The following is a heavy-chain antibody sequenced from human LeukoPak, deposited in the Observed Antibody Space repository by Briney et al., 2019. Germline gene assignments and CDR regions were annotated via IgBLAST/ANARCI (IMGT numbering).Heavy chain of an antibody. Sequence: ASVKVSCKASGYTFTGYYMHWVRQAPGQGLEWMGWINPNSGGTNYAQKLQGRVTMTTDTSTSTAYMELRSLRSDDTAVYYCARGPGGSGSYYDYWGQGTLVTVSS. CDR2: INPNSGGT. CDR3: ARGPGGSGSYYDY. CDR1: GYTFTGYY. V-gene: IGHV1-2*02. D-gene: IGHD3-10*01. J-gene: IGHJ4*02.